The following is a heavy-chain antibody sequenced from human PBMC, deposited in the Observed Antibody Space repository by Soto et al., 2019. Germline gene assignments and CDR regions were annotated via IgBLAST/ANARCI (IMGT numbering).Heavy chain of an antibody. D-gene: IGHD6-13*01. V-gene: IGHV3-9*01. CDR1: GFSFDEYA. CDR3: AKDRDPGIAAAGFDC. Sequence: GGSLRLSCAASGFSFDEYAIHWVRQVPGKGLEWVSGISWNSGRIYYADSVKGRFTISRDNAKNSLYLQMNSLRADDSALYYCAKDRDPGIAAAGFDCWGQGTLVTVSS. CDR2: ISWNSGRI. J-gene: IGHJ4*02.